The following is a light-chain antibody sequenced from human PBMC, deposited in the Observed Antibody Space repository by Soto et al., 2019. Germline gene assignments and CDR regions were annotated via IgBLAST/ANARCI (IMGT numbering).Light chain of an antibody. CDR1: QSVLYSSNNKNY. Sequence: DIVMTQSPDSLAVSLGERATISCKSSQSVLYSSNNKNYLAWYQHRPGQAPRLLIYQTSIRAAGIPARFSASGSGTDFTLTISDVQPEDFALYYCHQRQSWPRTFGQGTKVDIK. J-gene: IGKJ1*01. CDR2: QTS. V-gene: IGKV4-1*01. CDR3: HQRQSWPRT.